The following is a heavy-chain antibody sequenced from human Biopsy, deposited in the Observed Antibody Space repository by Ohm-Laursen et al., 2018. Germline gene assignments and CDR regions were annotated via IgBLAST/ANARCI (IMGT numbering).Heavy chain of an antibody. CDR1: AYTLTDYY. V-gene: IGHV1-2*02. J-gene: IGHJ3*02. CDR2: INPDSGGT. CDR3: ARVGFSSTWPPDRHDAFDI. D-gene: IGHD6-13*01. Sequence: GASVKVSCKASAYTLTDYYLHWVRQAPGQGLKWMGWINPDSGGTNYAQKFQGRVTMTRDTSISTVQMELSSLRSDDTAVYYCARVGFSSTWPPDRHDAFDIWGQGTMVTVSS.